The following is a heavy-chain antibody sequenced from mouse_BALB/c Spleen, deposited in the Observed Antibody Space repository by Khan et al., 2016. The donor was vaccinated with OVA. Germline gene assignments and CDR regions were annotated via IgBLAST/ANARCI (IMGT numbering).Heavy chain of an antibody. CDR1: GYSITSDYA. J-gene: IGHJ4*01. D-gene: IGHD2-2*01. Sequence: EVELVESGPGLVKPSQSLSLTCTVTGYSITSDYAWNWIRQFPGNKLEWMGYISSTGGTSYNPSLKSRISITRDTSKNQFFLQLKSVTTEDTATYYCAVSLYYGYGYALDCWGRGTSVTVSS. CDR3: AVSLYYGYGYALDC. V-gene: IGHV3-2*02. CDR2: ISSTGGT.